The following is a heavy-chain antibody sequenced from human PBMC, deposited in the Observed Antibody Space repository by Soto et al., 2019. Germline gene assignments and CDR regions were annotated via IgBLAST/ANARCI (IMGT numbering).Heavy chain of an antibody. CDR3: AKTITTPAVSSYSRDSTGRGALIDY. CDR2: VSYDGNNE. CDR1: GFTFSSYA. Sequence: QVQLVESGGGVVQPGRSLRLSCAASGFTFSSYAMHWVRQAPGKGLEWVAVVSYDGNNEYYADSVKDRFTISRDNSKNTLYLQMNSLRAEDTAMYYCAKTITTPAVSSYSRDSTGRGALIDYGGQGTLVIVSS. D-gene: IGHD3-3*01. V-gene: IGHV3-30*18. J-gene: IGHJ4*02.